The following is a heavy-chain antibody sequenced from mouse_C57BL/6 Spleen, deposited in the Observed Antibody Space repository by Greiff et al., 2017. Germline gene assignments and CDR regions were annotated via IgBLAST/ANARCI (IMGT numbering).Heavy chain of an antibody. V-gene: IGHV1-52*01. Sequence: QVQLQQPGAELVRPGSSVKLSCKASGYTFTSYWMHWVKQRPIQGLEWIGNIDPSDSETHYNQKFKDKATLTVDKSSSTAYMQRSSLTSEDSAVYYCARGEQLRLHFDYWGQGTTLTVSS. CDR3: ARGEQLRLHFDY. J-gene: IGHJ2*01. CDR1: GYTFTSYW. CDR2: IDPSDSET. D-gene: IGHD3-2*02.